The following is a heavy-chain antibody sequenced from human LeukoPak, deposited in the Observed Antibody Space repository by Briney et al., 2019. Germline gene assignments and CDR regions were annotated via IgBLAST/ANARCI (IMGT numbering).Heavy chain of an antibody. J-gene: IGHJ6*03. Sequence: SETLSLTCTVSGGSISTYYWSWIRQPPGKGLEWIGYINYSGSTNYNPSLKSRVTISVDTSKNQFSLKLSSVTAADTAVYYCARVVGDYYDSSGYYYYYYYMDVWGKGTTVTVSS. CDR2: INYSGST. V-gene: IGHV4-59*01. CDR3: ARVVGDYYDSSGYYYYYYYMDV. D-gene: IGHD3-22*01. CDR1: GGSISTYY.